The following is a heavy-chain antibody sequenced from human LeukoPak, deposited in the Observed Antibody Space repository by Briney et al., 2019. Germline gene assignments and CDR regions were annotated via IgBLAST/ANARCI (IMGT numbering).Heavy chain of an antibody. J-gene: IGHJ5*02. Sequence: SQTLSLTCAISGDSVSSNSAAWNWMRQSPSRGLEWLGRTYYRSKWYNDYAVSVKSRITINPDTSKNQFSLQLNSVTPEDTAVYYCARDGEGIAVAGVGWFDPWGQGTLVTVSS. CDR1: GDSVSSNSAA. V-gene: IGHV6-1*01. CDR3: ARDGEGIAVAGVGWFDP. CDR2: TYYRSKWYN. D-gene: IGHD6-19*01.